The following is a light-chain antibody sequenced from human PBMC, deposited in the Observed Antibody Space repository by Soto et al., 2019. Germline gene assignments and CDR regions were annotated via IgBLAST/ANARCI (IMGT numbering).Light chain of an antibody. CDR3: SSYTSSSTQV. CDR2: DVS. CDR1: SSDVGGYNY. J-gene: IGLJ1*01. Sequence: QSALTQPASVSGSPGQSITISCTGTSSDVGGYNYVSWYQQHPGKAPKLMIYDVSNRPSGVSNRFSGSKPGNTASLTISGLQAEDEADYYFSSYTSSSTQVFGTGTQVTVL. V-gene: IGLV2-14*01.